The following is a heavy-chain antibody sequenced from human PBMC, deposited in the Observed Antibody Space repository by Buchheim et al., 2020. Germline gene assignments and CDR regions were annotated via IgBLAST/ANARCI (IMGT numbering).Heavy chain of an antibody. CDR3: ARDSVPGDGMWYFDL. Sequence: EVQLAESGGGLVQPGGSLRLSCAASGFTSGSYDMHWVRQGSGKGLEWVSGIGTAGETYYPGSVKGRFTISSANATNSLYLQMNNLGAGDTAVYYCARDSVPGDGMWYFDLWGRGTL. V-gene: IGHV3-13*01. CDR2: IGTAGET. CDR1: GFTSGSYD. J-gene: IGHJ2*01. D-gene: IGHD7-27*01.